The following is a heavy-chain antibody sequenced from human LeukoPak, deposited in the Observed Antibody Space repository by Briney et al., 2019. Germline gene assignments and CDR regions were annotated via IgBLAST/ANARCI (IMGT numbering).Heavy chain of an antibody. J-gene: IGHJ3*02. CDR1: GYTFTSYY. CDR2: INPSGGST. V-gene: IGHV1-46*01. CDR3: ARDQSSSWYSNDAFDI. Sequence: ASVTVSCKASGYTFTSYYMHWVRQAPGQGLEWMGIINPSGGSTSYAQKFQGRVTITRDTSTSTVYMKLSSLRSEDTAVYYCARDQSSSWYSNDAFDIWGQGTMVTVSS. D-gene: IGHD6-13*01.